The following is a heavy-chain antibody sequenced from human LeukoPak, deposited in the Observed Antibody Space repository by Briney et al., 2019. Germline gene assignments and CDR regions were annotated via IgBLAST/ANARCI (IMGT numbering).Heavy chain of an antibody. CDR1: GFTFSSYE. V-gene: IGHV3-48*03. J-gene: IGHJ3*02. CDR3: AREMDIVVVPAAMGRPNAFDI. CDR2: ISSSGSTI. Sequence: GGSLRLSCAASGFTFSSYEMNWVRQAPGKGLEWVSYISSSGSTIYYADSVKGRFTISRDNAKNSLYLQMSSLRAEDTAVYYCAREMDIVVVPAAMGRPNAFDIWGQGTMVTVSS. D-gene: IGHD2-2*03.